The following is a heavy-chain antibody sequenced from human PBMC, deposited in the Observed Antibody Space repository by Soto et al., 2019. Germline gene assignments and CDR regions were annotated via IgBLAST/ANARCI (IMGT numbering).Heavy chain of an antibody. J-gene: IGHJ4*02. D-gene: IGHD3-3*01. V-gene: IGHV1-69*13. CDR2: SIPILDTT. Sequence: WALVNVYCKASGGTFSTVAGTWVRQAPGHGLEWMGGSIPILDTTKHAQKFQGRITIAADESTSTAYMELRSLTSEDTAVYYCARARAERQRSYDFWGGSFDYWGQGTLVTVSS. CDR1: GGTFSTVA. CDR3: ARARAERQRSYDFWGGSFDY.